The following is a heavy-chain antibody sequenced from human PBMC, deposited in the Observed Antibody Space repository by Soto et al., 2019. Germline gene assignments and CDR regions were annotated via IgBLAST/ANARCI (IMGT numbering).Heavy chain of an antibody. V-gene: IGHV1-18*01. Sequence: QVQLVQSGGEVKKPGASVKVSCNTSGYPFVGYGIAWVRQAPGQGLEWMGWINVYSGNTDYAQKFRDRITVTTDTSTSTAYMELRGLSSDDTGVYYCARIKASSMDFWGQGTALTVS. J-gene: IGHJ6*02. CDR1: GYPFVGYG. CDR2: INVYSGNT. D-gene: IGHD3-16*01. CDR3: ARIKASSMDF.